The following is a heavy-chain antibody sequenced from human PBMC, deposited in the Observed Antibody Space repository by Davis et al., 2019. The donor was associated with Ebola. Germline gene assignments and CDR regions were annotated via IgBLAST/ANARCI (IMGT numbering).Heavy chain of an antibody. CDR3: TTDRVGFLEWLSTYYGMDV. D-gene: IGHD3-3*01. CDR2: IKSKTDGGTT. V-gene: IGHV3-15*01. Sequence: GESLKISCAASGFTFSNAWMSWVRQAPGKGLEWVGRIKSKTDGGTTDYAAPVQGRFIISRDDSKNTLDLQMNSLKTEDTAVYYCTTDRVGFLEWLSTYYGMDVWGQGTTVTVSS. J-gene: IGHJ6*02. CDR1: GFTFSNAW.